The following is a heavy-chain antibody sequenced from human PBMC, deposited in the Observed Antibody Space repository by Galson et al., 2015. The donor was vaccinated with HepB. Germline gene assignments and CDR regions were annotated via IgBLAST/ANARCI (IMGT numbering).Heavy chain of an antibody. CDR3: AHTIGSSSYDYTKWYGMDV. V-gene: IGHV2-5*02. Sequence: PALVKPTQTLALTCTFSGFSLTTNGVGVGWIRQPPGKALEWLAFIYWDDDKRYRPSLKSRLTITKDTSKNQVVLTLTNMDPVDTATYYCAHTIGSSSYDYTKWYGMDVWGQGTTVTVSS. D-gene: IGHD5-18*01. J-gene: IGHJ6*02. CDR1: GFSLTTNGVG. CDR2: IYWDDDK.